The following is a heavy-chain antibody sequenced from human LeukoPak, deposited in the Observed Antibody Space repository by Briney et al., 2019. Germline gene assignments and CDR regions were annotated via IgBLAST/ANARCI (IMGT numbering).Heavy chain of an antibody. D-gene: IGHD2-15*01. Sequence: GGSLRLSCAASGFTFSSYSMNWVRQAPGKGLEWVSVIYSGGSTYYADSVKDRFTISRDNSKNTLYLQMNSLRAEDTAVYYCARDLSQSRYCSGGSCYYYWGQGTLVTVSS. J-gene: IGHJ4*02. CDR3: ARDLSQSRYCSGGSCYYY. V-gene: IGHV3-53*01. CDR1: GFTFSSYS. CDR2: IYSGGST.